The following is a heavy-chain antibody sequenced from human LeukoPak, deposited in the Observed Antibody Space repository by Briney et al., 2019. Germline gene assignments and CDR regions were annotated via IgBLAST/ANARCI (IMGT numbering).Heavy chain of an antibody. J-gene: IGHJ3*02. CDR1: GGSISSYY. V-gene: IGHV4-59*01. Sequence: SETLSLTCTVSGGSISSYYWSWIRQPPGKGLEWIGYIYYSGSTNYNPSLKSQVTISVDTSKNQFSLKLSSVTAADTAVYYCARHGPIGYCSSTSCYGNDAFDIWGQGTMVTVSS. D-gene: IGHD2-2*01. CDR3: ARHGPIGYCSSTSCYGNDAFDI. CDR2: IYYSGST.